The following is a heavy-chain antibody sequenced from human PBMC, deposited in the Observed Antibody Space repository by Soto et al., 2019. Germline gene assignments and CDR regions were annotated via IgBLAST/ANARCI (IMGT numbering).Heavy chain of an antibody. J-gene: IGHJ4*02. V-gene: IGHV4-39*01. CDR3: ARHTPAISISDH. Sequence: QLQLQESGPGLVKPSETLSLTCTVSGGSISSSSYYWAWIRQPPGKGLEWIGSIYYSGSTYYNPSLKSRVTISVDTSKNKFSLKLSSVTAADTAVYYCARHTPAISISDHWGQGTLVTVSS. CDR1: GGSISSSSYY. CDR2: IYYSGST. D-gene: IGHD2-15*01.